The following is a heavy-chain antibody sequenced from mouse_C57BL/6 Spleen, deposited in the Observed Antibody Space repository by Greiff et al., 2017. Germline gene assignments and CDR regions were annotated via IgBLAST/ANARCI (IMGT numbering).Heavy chain of an antibody. V-gene: IGHV5-9-1*02. D-gene: IGHD4-1*01. CDR1: GFTFSSYA. CDR3: TRDRTGFYAMDY. J-gene: IGHJ4*01. Sequence: EVQRVESGEGLVKPGGSLKLSCAASGFTFSSYAMSWVRQTPEQRLEWVAYISSGGDYIYYADTVKGRFTLSRDNARNTLYLQMSSLKSEDTAMYYCTRDRTGFYAMDYWGQGTSVTVSS. CDR2: ISSGGDYI.